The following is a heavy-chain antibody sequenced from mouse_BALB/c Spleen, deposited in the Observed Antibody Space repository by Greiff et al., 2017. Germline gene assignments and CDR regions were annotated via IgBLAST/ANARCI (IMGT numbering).Heavy chain of an antibody. CDR1: GYTFTSYY. J-gene: IGHJ2*01. CDR2: INPSNGGT. V-gene: IGHV1S81*02. Sequence: QVHVKQPGAELVKPGASVKLSCKASGYTFTSYYMYWVKQRPGQGLEWIGGINPSNGGTNFNEKFKSKATLTVDKSSSTAYMQLSSLTSEDSAVYYCTSMGGSRKTDYWGQGTTLTVSS. D-gene: IGHD1-1*01. CDR3: TSMGGSRKTDY.